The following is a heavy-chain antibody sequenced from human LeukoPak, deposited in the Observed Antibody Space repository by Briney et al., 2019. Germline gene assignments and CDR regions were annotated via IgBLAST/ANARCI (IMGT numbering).Heavy chain of an antibody. CDR3: ARHMGTYYDFWTGYSKPRPFDY. Sequence: SETLSLTCTVSGGSISSDTYSWGWIRQPPGKGLEWIGSIYYTGSTYYNPSLKSRVTISVDTSKNQFSLKLSSVTAADTAVYFCARHMGTYYDFWTGYSKPRPFDYWGQGTLVTVSS. CDR2: IYYTGST. D-gene: IGHD3-3*01. J-gene: IGHJ4*02. CDR1: GGSISSDTYS. V-gene: IGHV4-39*01.